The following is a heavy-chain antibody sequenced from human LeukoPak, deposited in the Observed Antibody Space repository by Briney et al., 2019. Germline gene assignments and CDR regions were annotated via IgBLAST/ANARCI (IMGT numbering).Heavy chain of an antibody. V-gene: IGHV4-59*01. D-gene: IGHD3-22*01. J-gene: IGHJ3*02. CDR3: ARARNYYDSSGYYYEGDAFDI. CDR2: IYYSGGT. CDR1: GGSISSYH. Sequence: PSETLSLTCTVSGGSISSYHWSWIRQPPGKGLECIGYIYYSGGTHYNPSLKSRVTISVDTSKNQFSLKLSSVTAADTAVYFCARARNYYDSSGYYYEGDAFDIWGQGTMVTVSS.